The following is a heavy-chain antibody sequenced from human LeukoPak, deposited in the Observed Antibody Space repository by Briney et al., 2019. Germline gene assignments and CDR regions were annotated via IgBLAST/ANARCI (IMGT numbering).Heavy chain of an antibody. CDR3: AKDPYEYSGSYYFDY. CDR2: ISGSGGST. V-gene: IGHV3-23*01. CDR1: GFTFSSYA. D-gene: IGHD1-26*01. J-gene: IGHJ4*02. Sequence: PGGSLGLSCAASGFTFSSYAMSWVRQAPGKGLEWVSAISGSGGSTYYADSVKGRFTISRDNSKNTLYLQMNSLRAEDTAVYYCAKDPYEYSGSYYFDYWGQGTLVTVSS.